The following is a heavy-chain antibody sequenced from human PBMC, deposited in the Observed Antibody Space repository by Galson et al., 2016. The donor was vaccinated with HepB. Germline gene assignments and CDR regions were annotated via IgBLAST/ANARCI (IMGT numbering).Heavy chain of an antibody. D-gene: IGHD6-19*01. V-gene: IGHV3-23*01. CDR2: ISGSGYNT. CDR3: AKSQPGYSSGWYTLPIDAFDI. CDR1: GFTFSSYG. Sequence: LRLSCAASGFTFSSYGMHWVRQAPGKGLEWVSTISGSGYNTYYADSVKGRFTISRDNSKNTLYLQMNSLRAEDTAVYYCAKSQPGYSSGWYTLPIDAFDIWGQGTMVTVSS. J-gene: IGHJ3*02.